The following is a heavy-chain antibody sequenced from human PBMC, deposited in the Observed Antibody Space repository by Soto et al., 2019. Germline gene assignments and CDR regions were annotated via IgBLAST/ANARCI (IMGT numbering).Heavy chain of an antibody. D-gene: IGHD3-9*01. CDR1: GGSISSGDYY. J-gene: IGHJ4*02. V-gene: IGHV4-30-4*01. Sequence: SETLSLTCTVSGGSISSGDYYWSWIRQPPGKGLEWIGYIYYSGSTYYNPSLKSRVTISVDTSKNQFSLKLSSVTAADTAVYYCARDRGGRALRYFDWLPGFDYWGQGTLVTVSS. CDR3: ARDRGGRALRYFDWLPGFDY. CDR2: IYYSGST.